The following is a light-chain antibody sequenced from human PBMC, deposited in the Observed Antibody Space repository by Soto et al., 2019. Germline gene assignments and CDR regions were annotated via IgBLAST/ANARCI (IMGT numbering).Light chain of an antibody. J-gene: IGKJ5*01. CDR1: QSISSW. V-gene: IGKV1-5*03. CDR2: KAS. CDR3: QQYSIYPIT. Sequence: DIQMTQSPSTLSVSVGDRVTITCRASQSISSWLAWYQQKPGKAPKSLIYKASSFESGVPSRFSGSGSGTEFTLTISSLQPDDFATYYCQQYSIYPITFGQGTRLEIK.